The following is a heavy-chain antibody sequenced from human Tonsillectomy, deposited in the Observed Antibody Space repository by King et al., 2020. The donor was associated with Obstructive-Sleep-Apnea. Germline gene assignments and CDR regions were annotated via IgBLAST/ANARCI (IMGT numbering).Heavy chain of an antibody. J-gene: IGHJ5*02. CDR2: IYYSGST. V-gene: IGHV4-39*07. CDR1: GGSISSSSYY. Sequence: QLQESGPGLVKPSETLSLTCTVSGGSISSSSYYWGWIRQPPGKGLEWIGSIYYSGSTNYNPSLKSRVTISVDTSKNQFSLKQSSVTAADTAVYYCAKLLGYCSSTSCLHWFDPWGQGTLVTVSS. D-gene: IGHD2-2*01. CDR3: AKLLGYCSSTSCLHWFDP.